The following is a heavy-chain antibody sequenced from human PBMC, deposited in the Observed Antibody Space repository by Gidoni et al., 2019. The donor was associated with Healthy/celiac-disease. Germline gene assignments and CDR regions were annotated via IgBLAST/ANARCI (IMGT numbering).Heavy chain of an antibody. CDR2: INHSGST. D-gene: IGHD3-22*01. V-gene: IGHV4-34*01. Sequence: QVQLQQWGAGLLKHSETLSLTCAVYGGSFSGYYWSWIRQPPGKGLEWIGEINHSGSTNYNPSLKSRVTISVDTSKNQFSLKLSSVTAADTAVYYCARGGYYDSSGYYYMDVWGKGTTVTVSS. J-gene: IGHJ6*03. CDR3: ARGGYYDSSGYYYMDV. CDR1: GGSFSGYY.